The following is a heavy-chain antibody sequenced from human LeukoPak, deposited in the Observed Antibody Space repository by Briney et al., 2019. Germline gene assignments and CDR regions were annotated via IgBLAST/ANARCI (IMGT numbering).Heavy chain of an antibody. Sequence: GGSLRLSCTGSGFSFTNYAMHWVRQAPGEGLEWVAVISYDESKIYYADSVKGRFTISRDLSTNTLYLQMNSLRAGDTAVYYCAKDPIFSGSYGVFDYWGLGTLATVSS. J-gene: IGHJ4*02. D-gene: IGHD1-26*01. CDR1: GFSFTNYA. V-gene: IGHV3-30*18. CDR3: AKDPIFSGSYGVFDY. CDR2: ISYDESKI.